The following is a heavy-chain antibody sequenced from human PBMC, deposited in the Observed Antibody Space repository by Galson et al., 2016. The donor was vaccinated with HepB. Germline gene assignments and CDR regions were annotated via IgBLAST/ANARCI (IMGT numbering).Heavy chain of an antibody. CDR3: ARRSCSATACYSASYKCFDS. D-gene: IGHD2-15*01. V-gene: IGHV3-7*01. CDR1: TFTFNDYW. CDR2: IKPDGSEK. Sequence: SLRLSCADSTFTFNDYWMTWVRQAPGKGLEWVANIKPDGSEKYYVDSVKGRFTISRDNAKNSLYLQMNSLRAEDSAVYYCARRSCSATACYSASYKCFDSWGQGTLVTGSS. J-gene: IGHJ4*02.